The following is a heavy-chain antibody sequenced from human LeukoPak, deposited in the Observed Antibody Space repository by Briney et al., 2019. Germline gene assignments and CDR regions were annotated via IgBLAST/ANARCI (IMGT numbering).Heavy chain of an antibody. J-gene: IGHJ4*02. CDR2: ISAYNGNT. CDR1: GYTFTSYG. V-gene: IGHV1-18*01. Sequence: GASVKVSCKASGYTFTSYGISWVRQAPGQGLEWMGWISAYNGNTNYAQKLQGRATMTTDTSTSTAYMELRSLRSDDTAVYYCARDDGLLNYYDSSGYYYWDYWGQGTLVTVSS. D-gene: IGHD3-22*01. CDR3: ARDDGLLNYYDSSGYYYWDY.